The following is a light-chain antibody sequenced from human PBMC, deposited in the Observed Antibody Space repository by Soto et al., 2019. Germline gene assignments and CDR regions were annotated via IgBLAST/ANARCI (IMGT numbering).Light chain of an antibody. CDR3: QQYGSLVT. CDR2: SAS. Sequence: EIEMTQSPATLSLSPGERATLSCRASQSVNSNLAWYQQKAGPDPSLHIYSASTRSTGVPARFSGSGSGTDFTITISRLEHVDFAMYYRQQYGSLVTFGGGTKVDNK. CDR1: QSVNSN. V-gene: IGKV3-15*01. J-gene: IGKJ4*01.